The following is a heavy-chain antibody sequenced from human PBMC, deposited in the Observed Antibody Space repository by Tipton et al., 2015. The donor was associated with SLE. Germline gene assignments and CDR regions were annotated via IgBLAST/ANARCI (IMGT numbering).Heavy chain of an antibody. D-gene: IGHD3-16*02. V-gene: IGHV4-34*01. J-gene: IGHJ6*03. CDR2: INHSGST. Sequence: TLSLTCAVYGGSFSGYYWSWIRQPPGKGLERIGEINHSGSTNYKPSLKSRVTISVGTSKNQFSLKLSSVTAADTAVYYCARGGFIAYYYYYMDVWGKGTTVTVSS. CDR1: GGSFSGYY. CDR3: ARGGFIAYYYYYMDV.